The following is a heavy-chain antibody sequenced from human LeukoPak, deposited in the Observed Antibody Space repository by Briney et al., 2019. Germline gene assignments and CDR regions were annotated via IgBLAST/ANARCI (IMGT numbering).Heavy chain of an antibody. CDR2: VHYTGNN. CDR3: VYGPNHYYFDH. D-gene: IGHD3-16*01. CDR1: ARSLRVFY. Sequence: SQTLSLTRTLSARSLRVFYATWTRHPPRKDMEWIGYVHYTGNNNNNTSLKSQVPISLATALKQFSLSPRSVTTANAACYFCVYGPNHYYFDHWGQGTLVTVSS. J-gene: IGHJ4*02. V-gene: IGHV4-59*01.